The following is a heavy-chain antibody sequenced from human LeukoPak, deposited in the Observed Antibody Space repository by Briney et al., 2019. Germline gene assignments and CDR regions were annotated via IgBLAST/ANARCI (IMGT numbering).Heavy chain of an antibody. CDR1: GYTFTGYY. Sequence: ASVKVSCKASGYTFTGYYMHWVRQAPGQGLEWMGWINPNSGGTNYAQKFQGRVTMTRDTSISTAYMELSRPRSDDTAVYYCARDLGGSYSYFDYWGQGTLVTVSS. CDR3: ARDLGGSYSYFDY. V-gene: IGHV1-2*02. CDR2: INPNSGGT. D-gene: IGHD1-26*01. J-gene: IGHJ4*02.